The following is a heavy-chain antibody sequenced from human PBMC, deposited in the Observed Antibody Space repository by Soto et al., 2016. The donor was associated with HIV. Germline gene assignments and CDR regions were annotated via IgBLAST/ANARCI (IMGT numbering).Heavy chain of an antibody. V-gene: IGHV3-21*01. Sequence: EVQLVESGGGLVKPGGSLRLSCAASGFTFSSYSMNWVRQAPGKGLEWVSSISSSSSYIYYADSVKGRFTISRDNAKNSLYLQMNSLRAEDTAVYYCARDHGDGYTPLDYWGQGTLVTGLL. D-gene: IGHD5-12*01. CDR2: ISSSSSYI. CDR3: ARDHGDGYTPLDY. CDR1: GFTFSSYS. J-gene: IGHJ4*02.